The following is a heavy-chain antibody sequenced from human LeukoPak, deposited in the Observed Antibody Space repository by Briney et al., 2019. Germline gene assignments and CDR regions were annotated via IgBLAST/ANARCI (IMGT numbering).Heavy chain of an antibody. CDR1: EFTFSSYW. CDR3: SKATKWLAFDD. J-gene: IGHJ4*02. Sequence: PGGSLRLSCAAFEFTFSSYWMSWVRQAPGKGLEWVANIKQDGSEKYYVDSVKGRFTISRDNTKNSLYLQMNSLRAEDTAVYYCSKATKWLAFDDWGRGILVTVSS. CDR2: IKQDGSEK. V-gene: IGHV3-7*05. D-gene: IGHD6-19*01.